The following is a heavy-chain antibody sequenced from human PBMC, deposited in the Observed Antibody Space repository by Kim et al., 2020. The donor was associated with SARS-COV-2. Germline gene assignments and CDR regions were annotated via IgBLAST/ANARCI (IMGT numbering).Heavy chain of an antibody. D-gene: IGHD6-13*01. CDR1: GGTFSSYA. CDR3: ARRGRQQLVRATYYYYGMDV. J-gene: IGHJ6*02. Sequence: SVKVSCKASGGTFSSYAISWVRQAPGQGLEWMGGIIPIFGTANYAQKFQGRVTITADESTSTAYMELSSLRSEDTAVYYCARRGRQQLVRATYYYYGMDVWGQGTTVTVSS. V-gene: IGHV1-69*13. CDR2: IIPIFGTA.